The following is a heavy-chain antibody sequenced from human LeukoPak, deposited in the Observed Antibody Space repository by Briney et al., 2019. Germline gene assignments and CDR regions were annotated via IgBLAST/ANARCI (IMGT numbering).Heavy chain of an antibody. CDR2: IYYSGST. CDR3: ASYCGGDCYGERGSFDY. V-gene: IGHV4-59*01. D-gene: IGHD2-21*02. CDR1: GGSISSYY. Sequence: PSETLSLTCTVSGGSISSYYWSWIRQPPGKGLEWIGYIYYSGSTNYNPSLKSRVTISVDTSKNQFPLKLSSVTAADTAVYYCASYCGGDCYGERGSFDYWGQGTLVTVSS. J-gene: IGHJ4*02.